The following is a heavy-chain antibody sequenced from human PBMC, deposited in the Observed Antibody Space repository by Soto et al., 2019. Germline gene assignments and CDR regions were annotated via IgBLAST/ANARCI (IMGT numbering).Heavy chain of an antibody. J-gene: IGHJ1*01. CDR1: GFNFKKFA. CDR3: AKADGEQLLIPHLDN. Sequence: EVHLLESGGGVVQPGGSLRLSCEASGFNFKKFAMGWVRQAPGEGLEWVSGISCCGGSTFYADSVKGRFSLARDDSKNTLSLQLNRLRVEDTAHYYCAKADGEQLLIPHLDNWGQGTQVTVS. D-gene: IGHD6-19*01. CDR2: ISCCGGST. V-gene: IGHV3-23*01.